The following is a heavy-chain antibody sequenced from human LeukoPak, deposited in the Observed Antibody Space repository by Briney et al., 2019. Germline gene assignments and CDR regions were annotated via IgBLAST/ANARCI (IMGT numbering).Heavy chain of an antibody. CDR3: ARDSYGMDV. V-gene: IGHV3-33*01. J-gene: IGHJ6*02. CDR1: GFTFTSYG. CDR2: IWYDGSNK. Sequence: GGSLRLSCAASGFTFTSYGMHWVRQAPGKGLEWVAVIWYDGSNKYYADSVKGRFTISRDNSKNTLYLQMNSLRAEDTAVYYCARDSYGMDVWGQGTTVTVSS.